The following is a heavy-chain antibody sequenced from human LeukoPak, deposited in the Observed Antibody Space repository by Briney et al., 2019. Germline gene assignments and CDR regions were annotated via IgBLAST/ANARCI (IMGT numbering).Heavy chain of an antibody. CDR3: AREYTGYSSSWYIDY. CDR2: IYTSGST. V-gene: IGHV4-4*07. D-gene: IGHD6-13*01. J-gene: IGHJ4*02. Sequence: SETLSLTCTVSGGSISSYYWSWIRQPAGKGLEWIGRIYTSGSTNYNPSLKSRVTMSVDTSKNQFSLKLSPVTAADTAVYYCAREYTGYSSSWYIDYWGQGTLVTVSS. CDR1: GGSISSYY.